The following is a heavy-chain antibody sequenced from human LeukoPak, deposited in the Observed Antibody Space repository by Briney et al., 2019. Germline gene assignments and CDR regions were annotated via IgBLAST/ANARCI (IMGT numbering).Heavy chain of an antibody. CDR2: IRSSSNII. V-gene: IGHV3-48*04. CDR1: GFTFSSYS. D-gene: IGHD3-3*01. CDR3: ARETSLTYYDFWSGLSPTYYYYYGMDV. Sequence: PGGSLRLSCAASGFTFSSYSMNWVRQAPGKGLEWVSYIRSSSNIIYYADSVKGRFTISRDNTKNSLYLQMNSLRAEDTAVYYCARETSLTYYDFWSGLSPTYYYYYGMDVWGQGTTVTVSS. J-gene: IGHJ6*02.